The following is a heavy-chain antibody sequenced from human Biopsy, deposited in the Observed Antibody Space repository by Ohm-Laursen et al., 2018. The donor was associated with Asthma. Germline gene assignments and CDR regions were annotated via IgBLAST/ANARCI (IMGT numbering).Heavy chain of an antibody. J-gene: IGHJ3*02. D-gene: IGHD2-15*01. Sequence: SLRLSCTASGFTFGNFWMSWVRRAPGKGLEWVALISYDGYNKYYIDSVKGRFTISRDNSENTMYLQMNSLRAEDTAVYYCARGFICRGDHCPGPSAFDMWGQGTMVTVSS. CDR1: GFTFGNFW. CDR2: ISYDGYNK. CDR3: ARGFICRGDHCPGPSAFDM. V-gene: IGHV3-30*03.